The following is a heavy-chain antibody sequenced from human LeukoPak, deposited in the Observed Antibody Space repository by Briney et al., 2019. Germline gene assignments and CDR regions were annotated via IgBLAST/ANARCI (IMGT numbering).Heavy chain of an antibody. V-gene: IGHV3-48*01. CDR3: AKNPAYYYDGSAYPVDY. D-gene: IGHD3-22*01. J-gene: IGHJ4*02. CDR1: GFSFSSYS. Sequence: GGSLRLSCAASGFSFSSYSINWVRQSPGKGLEWVSYISGDGNAKHYTDSVKGRFTISRDKSKNTLYLQMNSLRADDTAVYYCAKNPAYYYDGSAYPVDYWGQGTLVTVSS. CDR2: ISGDGNAK.